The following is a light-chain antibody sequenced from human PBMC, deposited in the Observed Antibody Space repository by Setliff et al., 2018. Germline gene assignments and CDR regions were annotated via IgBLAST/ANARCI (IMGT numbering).Light chain of an antibody. J-gene: IGLJ1*01. Sequence: ALAQPASVSGSPGQSITISCTGTSGDVGGYNYVSWYQQHPGKAPKLMIYDVSKRPSGVSNRFSGSKSGNTASLTISGLQAEDEADYYCSSYTSSSPYVFGTGTKGTVL. V-gene: IGLV2-14*01. CDR1: SGDVGGYNY. CDR2: DVS. CDR3: SSYTSSSPYV.